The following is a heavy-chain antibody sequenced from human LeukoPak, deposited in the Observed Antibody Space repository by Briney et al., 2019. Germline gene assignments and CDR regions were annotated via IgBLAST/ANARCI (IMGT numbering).Heavy chain of an antibody. Sequence: GGSLRLSCAASGFTFSNYWMTWVRRAPGKGLEWVANIRRDGSQTHYVDSVMGRLTISRDHAKNSLYLQMNSLRAEDTAVYYCAKARSLGRITIFGVVTAPPNWFDPWGQGTLVTVSS. CDR3: AKARSLGRITIFGVVTAPPNWFDP. CDR1: GFTFSNYW. D-gene: IGHD3-3*01. V-gene: IGHV3-7*03. CDR2: IRRDGSQT. J-gene: IGHJ5*02.